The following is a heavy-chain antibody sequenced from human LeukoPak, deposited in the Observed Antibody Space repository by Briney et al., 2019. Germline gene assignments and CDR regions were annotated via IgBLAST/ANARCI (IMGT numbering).Heavy chain of an antibody. D-gene: IGHD3-10*01. Sequence: ASVKVSCKASGYTFTSYYMHWVRQAPGQGLEWMGIINPSGGSTSYAQKFQGRVTMTRDTSTSTAYMELSRLRSDDTAVYYCARGGFAGPGRFDYWGQGTLVTVSS. V-gene: IGHV1-46*01. CDR1: GYTFTSYY. CDR2: INPSGGST. J-gene: IGHJ4*02. CDR3: ARGGFAGPGRFDY.